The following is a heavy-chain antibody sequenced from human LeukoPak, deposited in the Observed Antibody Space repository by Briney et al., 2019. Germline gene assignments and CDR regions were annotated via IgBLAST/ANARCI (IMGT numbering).Heavy chain of an antibody. CDR2: IWYDGSNK. CDR1: GFSFSSDG. J-gene: IGHJ4*02. D-gene: IGHD3-22*01. V-gene: IGHV3-33*01. CDR3: ARDPSWDDSSGYYFDY. Sequence: GSLILSCAAAGFSFSSDGMHWVRPAPDKGLGWVAVIWYDGSNKYYADSVKGRFTISRDNSKNTLYLQMNSLRAEDAAVYYCARDPSWDDSSGYYFDYWGQGTLVTVSS.